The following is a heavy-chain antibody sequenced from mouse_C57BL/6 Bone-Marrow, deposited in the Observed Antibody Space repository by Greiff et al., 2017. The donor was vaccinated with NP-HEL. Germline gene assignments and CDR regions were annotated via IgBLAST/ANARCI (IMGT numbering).Heavy chain of an antibody. V-gene: IGHV1-62-2*01. CDR1: GYTFTEYT. CDR2: FYPGSGSI. CDR3: ARHEGGNYGNSYYCDY. D-gene: IGHD2-1*01. J-gene: IGHJ2*01. Sequence: VKLMESGAELVKPGASVKLSCKASGYTFTEYTIHWVKQRSGQGLEWIGWFYPGSGSIKYNEKFKEKATLTADKSSSTVYMELSRLTSEDSAVYFCARHEGGNYGNSYYCDYWGQGTTLTVSS.